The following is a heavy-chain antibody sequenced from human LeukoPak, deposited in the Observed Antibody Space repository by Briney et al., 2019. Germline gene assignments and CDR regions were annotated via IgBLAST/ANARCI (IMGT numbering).Heavy chain of an antibody. D-gene: IGHD6-13*01. CDR3: ARSLMDEAAA. J-gene: IGHJ4*02. V-gene: IGHV4-4*07. CDR2: IYSSGST. CDR1: GDSISGEY. Sequence: SETLSLTCTVSGDSISGEYWNWIRQPAGKGLEWIGRIYSSGSTNYNPSLRSRIIMSVGTSKNQFTLKLSSVTAADTAVYYCARSLMDEAAAWGQGILVTVSS.